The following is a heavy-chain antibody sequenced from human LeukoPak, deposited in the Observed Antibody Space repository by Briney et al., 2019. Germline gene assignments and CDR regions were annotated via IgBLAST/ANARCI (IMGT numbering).Heavy chain of an antibody. V-gene: IGHV1-2*02. D-gene: IGHD1-26*01. CDR3: ARVLPSDY. Sequence: GASVKVSCKASGYTFTGYYIHWVRQAPGQGLEWMGWINPNSGDTNYAQNFQGRVTMTRDTSISTAYMELSRLRSDGTAVYYCARVLPSDYWGQGTLVTVSS. J-gene: IGHJ4*02. CDR2: INPNSGDT. CDR1: GYTFTGYY.